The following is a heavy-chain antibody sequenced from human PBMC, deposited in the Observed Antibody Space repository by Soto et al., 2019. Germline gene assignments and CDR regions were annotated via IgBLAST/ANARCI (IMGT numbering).Heavy chain of an antibody. CDR1: GGTFSSYA. Sequence: WASVKVSSKASGGTFSSYAISWLRQAPGQGLEWMGGIIPIFGTANYAQKFQGRVTITADESTSTAYMELSSLRSEDTAVYYCAREPHRSSFNLFDPWGQGTLVTVSS. J-gene: IGHJ5*02. CDR2: IIPIFGTA. CDR3: AREPHRSSFNLFDP. V-gene: IGHV1-69*13. D-gene: IGHD6-13*01.